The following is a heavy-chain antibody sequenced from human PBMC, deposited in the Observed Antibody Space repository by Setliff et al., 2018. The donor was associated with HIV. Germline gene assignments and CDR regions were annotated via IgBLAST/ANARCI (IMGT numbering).Heavy chain of an antibody. CDR2: VYNSGIT. V-gene: IGHV4-38-2*01. CDR1: GYSISSGYY. Sequence: SETLSLTCAVSGYSISSGYYWGWIRQTPGKGLEWIGSVYNSGITFKNPSLKSRVSISVDRSGNQFSLRLTSVTAADTAVYYCATCRHRPSNWFDPWGQGTVVTVSS. CDR3: ATCRHRPSNWFDP. J-gene: IGHJ5*02.